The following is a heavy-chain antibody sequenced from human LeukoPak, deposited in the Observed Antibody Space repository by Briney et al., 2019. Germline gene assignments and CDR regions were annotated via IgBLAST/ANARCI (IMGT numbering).Heavy chain of an antibody. D-gene: IGHD3-16*01. V-gene: IGHV4-39*01. Sequence: SETLSLTCTVSGGSISSSSYYWGWIRQPPGKGLEWIGNIYYTGSTYHNPSFESRVTMSVDTSNNQFSLRLSSVTAADTAVYYCARSSYYYAADVWGQGTTVTVSS. J-gene: IGHJ6*02. CDR1: GGSISSSSYY. CDR3: ARSSYYYAADV. CDR2: IYYTGST.